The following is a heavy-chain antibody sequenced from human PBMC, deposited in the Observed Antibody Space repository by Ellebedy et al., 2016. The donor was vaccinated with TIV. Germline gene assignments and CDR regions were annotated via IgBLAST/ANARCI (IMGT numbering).Heavy chain of an antibody. CDR2: INPNSGGT. V-gene: IGHV1-2*02. J-gene: IGHJ5*02. CDR1: RYTFTSYY. Sequence: ASVKVSXKASRYTFTSYYMHWVRQAPGQGLEWMGWINPNSGGTNYAQKFQGRVTMTRDTSISTAYMELSRLRSDDTAVYYCARANSGGGKNWFDPWGQGTLVTVSS. CDR3: ARANSGGGKNWFDP. D-gene: IGHD3-16*01.